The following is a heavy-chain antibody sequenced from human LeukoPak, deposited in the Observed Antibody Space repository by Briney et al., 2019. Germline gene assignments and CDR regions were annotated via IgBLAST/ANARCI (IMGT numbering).Heavy chain of an antibody. D-gene: IGHD4-11*01. V-gene: IGHV4-39*01. J-gene: IGHJ4*02. CDR2: IYYSGST. Sequence: SETLSLTCTVPGGSISSSSFSWGWIRKPPGKGLEWIGSIYYSGSTDYHPSLKSRVTISVDTSKNQFSLKLSSVTAADTAIYYCARQVVSKYYFVYWGQGTLVTVS. CDR3: ARQVVSKYYFVY. CDR1: GGSISSSSFS.